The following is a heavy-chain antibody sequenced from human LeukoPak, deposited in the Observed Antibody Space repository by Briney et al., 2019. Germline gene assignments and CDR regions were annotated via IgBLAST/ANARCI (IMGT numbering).Heavy chain of an antibody. Sequence: SETLSLTCTVSGGSISSGDYYWSWIRQPPGKGLEWIGYIYYSGSTYYNPSLKSRVIISVDTSKNQFSLKLSSVTAADTAVYYCARETAHRIAAAGNWFDPWGQGTLVTVSS. CDR2: IYYSGST. D-gene: IGHD6-13*01. J-gene: IGHJ5*02. V-gene: IGHV4-30-4*01. CDR1: GGSISSGDYY. CDR3: ARETAHRIAAAGNWFDP.